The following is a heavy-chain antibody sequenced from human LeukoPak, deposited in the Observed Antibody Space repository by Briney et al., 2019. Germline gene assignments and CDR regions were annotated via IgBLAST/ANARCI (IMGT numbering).Heavy chain of an antibody. CDR1: GGSISSGDYY. V-gene: IGHV4-30-4*08. Sequence: KTSQTLSLTCTVSGGSISSGDYYWSWIRQPPGKGLEWIGYIYYSGSTYYNPSLKSRVTISVDTSKDQFSLKLSSVTAADTAVYYCARGDFWSGIDAFDIWGQGTMVTVSS. CDR2: IYYSGST. CDR3: ARGDFWSGIDAFDI. J-gene: IGHJ3*02. D-gene: IGHD3-3*01.